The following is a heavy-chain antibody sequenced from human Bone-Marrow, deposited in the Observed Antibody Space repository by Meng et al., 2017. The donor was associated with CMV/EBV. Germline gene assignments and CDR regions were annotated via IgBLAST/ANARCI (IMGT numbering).Heavy chain of an antibody. CDR1: GYTFSTYG. J-gene: IGHJ4*02. V-gene: IGHV1-69*10. Sequence: SVKVSCKASGYTFSTYGITWMRQAPGQGLEWMGGIIPILGIANYAQKFQGRVTITTDESTSTAYMELSSLRSEDTAVYYCARASPYYDFWSGYYFDYWGQGTLVTVSS. CDR2: IIPILGIA. CDR3: ARASPYYDFWSGYYFDY. D-gene: IGHD3-3*01.